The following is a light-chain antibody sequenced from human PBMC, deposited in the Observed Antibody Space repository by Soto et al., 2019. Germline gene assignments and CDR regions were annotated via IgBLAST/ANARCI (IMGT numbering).Light chain of an antibody. CDR2: EVS. CDR3: SSYTNSFTWV. J-gene: IGLJ3*02. CDR1: SSDVGAYNY. V-gene: IGLV2-14*01. Sequence: QAVVAQPASVSGSPGQSITISCTGTSSDVGAYNYVSWYQQHPGKAPKLIIFEVSNRPSGISNRFSGSKSGQTASLSISGLQAEDEADYYCSSYTNSFTWVFGGGTKVTVL.